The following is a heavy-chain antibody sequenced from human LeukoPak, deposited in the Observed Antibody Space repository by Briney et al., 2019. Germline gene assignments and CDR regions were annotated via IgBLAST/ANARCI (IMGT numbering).Heavy chain of an antibody. CDR1: GGSISSSSYY. Sequence: SETLSLTCTVSGGSISSSSYYWGWIRQPPGKGLEWIGSIYYSGSAYYNPSLKSRVTISVDTSKNQFSLKLSSATAADTAVYYCARGGNLAYSYGYSGAFDIWGQGTMVTVSS. D-gene: IGHD5-18*01. CDR3: ARGGNLAYSYGYSGAFDI. CDR2: IYYSGSA. V-gene: IGHV4-39*01. J-gene: IGHJ3*02.